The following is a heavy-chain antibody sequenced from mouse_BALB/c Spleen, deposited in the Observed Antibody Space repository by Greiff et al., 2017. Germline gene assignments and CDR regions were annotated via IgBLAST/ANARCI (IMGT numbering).Heavy chain of an antibody. Sequence: VQLQESGPGLVAPSQSLSITCTVSGFSLTSYGVHWVRQPPGKGLEWLGVICAGGSTNYNSALMSRLSISKDNSKSQVFLKMNSLQTDDTAMYYCAREGDYDRFAYWGQGTLVTVSA. CDR3: AREGDYDRFAY. J-gene: IGHJ3*01. V-gene: IGHV2-9*02. CDR2: ICAGGST. CDR1: GFSLTSYG. D-gene: IGHD2-4*01.